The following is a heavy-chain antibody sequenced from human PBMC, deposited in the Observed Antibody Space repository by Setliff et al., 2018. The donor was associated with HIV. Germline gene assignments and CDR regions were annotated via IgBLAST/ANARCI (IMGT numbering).Heavy chain of an antibody. V-gene: IGHV1-58*02. J-gene: IGHJ6*03. CDR3: AARPGVDSSAYYDYYYMDV. CDR1: GFTFISSA. Sequence: GASVKVSCKASGFTFISSAMQWVRQARGRRLEWIGWIAVGSGNTNYAQKFQERVTITRDMSTRTTYMELSNLRSEDTAVYYCAARPGVDSSAYYDYYYMDVWGKGTTVTVSS. CDR2: IAVGSGNT. D-gene: IGHD3-22*01.